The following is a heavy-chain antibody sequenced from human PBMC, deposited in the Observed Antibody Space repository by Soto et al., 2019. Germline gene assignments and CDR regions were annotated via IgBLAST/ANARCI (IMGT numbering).Heavy chain of an antibody. CDR1: GYTFTSYA. CDR3: ARGLRVDSGYNSDAGRVYYYHGMDV. V-gene: IGHV1-3*04. J-gene: IGHJ6*02. Sequence: QVLLVQSGTEVKKPGASVKLSCKASGYTFTSYAIHWVRQAPGQGLEWMGKITTATGDPRYSQNFEGRVTIASDTSATTAYMELSSLTSEDTAVFYCARGLRVDSGYNSDAGRVYYYHGMDVWGQGTTVTVSS. CDR2: ITTATGDP. D-gene: IGHD5-12*01.